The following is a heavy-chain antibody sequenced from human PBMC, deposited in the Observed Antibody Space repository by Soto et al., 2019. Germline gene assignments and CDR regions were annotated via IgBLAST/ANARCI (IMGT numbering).Heavy chain of an antibody. CDR1: EGTFNSYA. CDR2: IIPYYNTL. CDR3: ASGASRWYPYFFDS. J-gene: IGHJ4*02. V-gene: IGHV1-69*01. D-gene: IGHD6-13*01. Sequence: QAQVVQSGAEVRKPGSSVKLSCKASEGTFNSYAIAWVRQAPGQGLEWMGGIIPYYNTLNYAQKFQDRVTITADDSTSTVYTELSSLRSDDTAVYFCASGASRWYPYFFDSWAQGTLVTVSS.